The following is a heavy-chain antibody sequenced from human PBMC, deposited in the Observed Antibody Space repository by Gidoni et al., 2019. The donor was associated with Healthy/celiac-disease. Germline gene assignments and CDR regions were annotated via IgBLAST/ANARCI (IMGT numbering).Heavy chain of an antibody. J-gene: IGHJ4*02. Sequence: QVQLVQSGAEVKKPGASVKVSCKASGYTFTSYYMHWVRQAPGQGLEWMGLINPSGGRPSYAQKFQGRVTMTRDTSTSTVYMELSSLRSEDTAVYYCARDFGFGERYFDYWGQGTLVTVSS. V-gene: IGHV1-46*01. D-gene: IGHD3-10*01. CDR2: INPSGGRP. CDR1: GYTFTSYY. CDR3: ARDFGFGERYFDY.